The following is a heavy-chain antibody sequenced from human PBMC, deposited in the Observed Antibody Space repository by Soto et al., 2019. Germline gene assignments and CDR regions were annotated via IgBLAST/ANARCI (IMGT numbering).Heavy chain of an antibody. V-gene: IGHV4-30-2*01. CDR1: GGSISSGGYS. CDR2: IYHSGST. D-gene: IGHD2-21*01. J-gene: IGHJ4*02. Sequence: PSETLSLTCAVSGGSISSGGYSWSWIRQPPGKGLEWIGYIYHSGSTYYNPSLKSRVTISVDRSKNQFSLKLSSVTAADTAMYYCARGNVVAIDYWGQGTLVTVSS. CDR3: ARGNVVAIDY.